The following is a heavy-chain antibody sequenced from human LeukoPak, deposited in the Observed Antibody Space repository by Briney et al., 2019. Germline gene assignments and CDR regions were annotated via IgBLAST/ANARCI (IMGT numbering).Heavy chain of an antibody. V-gene: IGHV4-59*01. D-gene: IGHD2-21*02. Sequence: SETLSLTCTVSGGSISSYYWSWIRQSPGKGLEWIGYIYSSGSTNYNPSLKSRVTISVDTSKNQFSLKLSSVTAADTAVYHCARANVVTAIDYWGQGTLVTVSS. J-gene: IGHJ4*02. CDR3: ARANVVTAIDY. CDR2: IYSSGST. CDR1: GGSISSYY.